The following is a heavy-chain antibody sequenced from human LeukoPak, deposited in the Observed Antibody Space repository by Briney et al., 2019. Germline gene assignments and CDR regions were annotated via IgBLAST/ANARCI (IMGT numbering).Heavy chain of an antibody. Sequence: SETLSLSCSVSGGSITSYYWSWVRQPPGKGLEWIAFFYYSGSTDYNPALKRRVTISADTSTNRFSLKLSSVTAADTAVYYCARSGTYYLNFDYWGQGTLVTVSS. CDR2: FYYSGST. V-gene: IGHV4-59*01. CDR3: ARSGTYYLNFDY. J-gene: IGHJ4*02. CDR1: GGSITSYY. D-gene: IGHD3-10*01.